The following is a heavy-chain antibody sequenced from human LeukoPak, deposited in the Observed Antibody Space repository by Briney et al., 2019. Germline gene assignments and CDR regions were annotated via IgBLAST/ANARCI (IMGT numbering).Heavy chain of an antibody. Sequence: GGSLRLSCAASGFTFSTYWMTWVRQAPGKGLEWVANIKQDGSEKNYVDSVKGRFTISRDNARNSLYLQMNSLRVEDTAIYYCTRDWERSRDYWGQGTLVTVSS. CDR2: IKQDGSEK. CDR3: TRDWERSRDY. J-gene: IGHJ4*02. D-gene: IGHD1-26*01. CDR1: GFTFSTYW. V-gene: IGHV3-7*03.